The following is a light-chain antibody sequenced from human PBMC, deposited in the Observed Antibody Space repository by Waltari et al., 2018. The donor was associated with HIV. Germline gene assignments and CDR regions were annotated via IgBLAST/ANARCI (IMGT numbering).Light chain of an antibody. CDR2: EVT. V-gene: IGLV2-14*01. J-gene: IGLJ2*01. CDR3: GSYAGSNTLE. Sequence: QSALTQPASVSGSPGQSITIPCTRSNGDVGGYNYVSWYQRHPGKAPKLIIYEVTNRPSGVSNRVSGSKSGNTASLTISGLQAEDEADYFCGSYAGSNTLEFGGGTKLTVL. CDR1: NGDVGGYNY.